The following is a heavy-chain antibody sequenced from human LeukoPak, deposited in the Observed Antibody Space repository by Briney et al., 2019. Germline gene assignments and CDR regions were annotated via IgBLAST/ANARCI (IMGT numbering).Heavy chain of an antibody. CDR1: GFTFSNYA. D-gene: IGHD2-2*03. CDR3: AKQSALMDIVVVPAACAFDP. J-gene: IGHJ5*02. CDR2: ISGGGST. Sequence: GGSLRLSCAASGFTFSNYAMSRVRQAPGKGLEWVSGISGGGSTYYADSVKGRFTISRDNSKNTLYLQMNSLRAEDTAVYYCAKQSALMDIVVVPAACAFDPWGQGTLVTVSS. V-gene: IGHV3-23*01.